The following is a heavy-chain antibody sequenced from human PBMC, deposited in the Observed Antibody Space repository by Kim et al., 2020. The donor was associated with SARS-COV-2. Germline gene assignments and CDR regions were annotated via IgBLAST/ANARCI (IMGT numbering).Heavy chain of an antibody. CDR1: GGSISSSSYY. D-gene: IGHD6-19*01. Sequence: SETLSLTCTVSGGSISSSSYYWGWIRQPPGKGLEWIGSLYYSGSTYYNPSLKSRVTISVDTSKNQFSLKLSSVTAADTAVYYCARQGIAVDYYYYGMDVWGQGTTVTVSS. J-gene: IGHJ6*02. V-gene: IGHV4-39*01. CDR3: ARQGIAVDYYYYGMDV. CDR2: LYYSGST.